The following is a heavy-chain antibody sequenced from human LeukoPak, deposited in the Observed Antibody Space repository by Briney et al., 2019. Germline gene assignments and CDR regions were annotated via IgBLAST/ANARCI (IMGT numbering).Heavy chain of an antibody. J-gene: IGHJ3*02. V-gene: IGHV3-30*03. Sequence: GGSLRLSCAASGFTFSSYGMHWVRQAPGKGLQGVAVISYDGSDKYHADSVKGRFTISRDNSKNTLYLQMNSLRAEDTAVYYCARGGKRIWGQGTMVTVSS. CDR2: ISYDGSDK. CDR3: ARGGKRI. CDR1: GFTFSSYG. D-gene: IGHD1-1*01.